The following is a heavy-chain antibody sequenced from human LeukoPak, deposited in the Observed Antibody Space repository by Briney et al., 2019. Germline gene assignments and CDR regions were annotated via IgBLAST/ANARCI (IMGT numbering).Heavy chain of an antibody. V-gene: IGHV1-8*01. CDR1: GYTFTSYD. CDR2: MNPNSGNT. J-gene: IGHJ4*02. Sequence: ASVKVSCKASGYTFTSYDVNWVRQATGQGLEWVGWMNPNSGNTGSAQKFQGRVTMTRDTSISTAYMELSSLRSEDTAIYYCARAAGDLDYWGQGTLVAVSS. CDR3: ARAAGDLDY.